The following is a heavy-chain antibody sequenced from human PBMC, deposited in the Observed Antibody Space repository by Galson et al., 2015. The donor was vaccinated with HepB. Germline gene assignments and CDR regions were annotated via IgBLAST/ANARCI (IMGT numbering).Heavy chain of an antibody. CDR2: VSNDVSSE. CDR3: AKDASAAGIYYYYYYYMDV. V-gene: IGHV3-30*18. J-gene: IGHJ6*03. D-gene: IGHD2-21*01. Sequence: SLRLSCAASGFTFSSYGMYWVRQAPGKGLEWVAVVSNDVSSEYYADSVKGRFTISRDNSRNTLYLQMNSLRAEDTAVYYCAKDASAAGIYYYYYYYMDVWGKGTTVTASS. CDR1: GFTFSSYG.